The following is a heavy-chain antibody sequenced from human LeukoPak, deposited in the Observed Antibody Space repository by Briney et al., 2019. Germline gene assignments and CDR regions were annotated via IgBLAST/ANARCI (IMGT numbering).Heavy chain of an antibody. CDR2: INHSGST. J-gene: IGHJ4*02. CDR3: ARGGYSYVVDY. CDR1: GGSFSGYY. D-gene: IGHD5-18*01. V-gene: IGHV4-34*01. Sequence: SSETLSLTCAVYGGSFSGYYWSWIRQPPGKGLEWIGEINHSGSTNYNPPLKSRVTISVDTSKSQFSLKLSSVTAADTAVYYCARGGYSYVVDYWGQGTLVTVSS.